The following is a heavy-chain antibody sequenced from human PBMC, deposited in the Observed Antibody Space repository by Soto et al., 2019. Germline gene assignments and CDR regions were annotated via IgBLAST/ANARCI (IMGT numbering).Heavy chain of an antibody. CDR2: ISYDGSNK. J-gene: IGHJ4*02. Sequence: GGSLRLSCAASGFTFSSYGMHWVRQAPGKGLEWVAVISYDGSNKYYADSVKGRFTISRDNSKNTLYLQMNSLRAEDTAVYYCAKAEETAIFDYWGQGTLVTVSS. V-gene: IGHV3-30*18. CDR3: AKAEETAIFDY. D-gene: IGHD1-1*01. CDR1: GFTFSSYG.